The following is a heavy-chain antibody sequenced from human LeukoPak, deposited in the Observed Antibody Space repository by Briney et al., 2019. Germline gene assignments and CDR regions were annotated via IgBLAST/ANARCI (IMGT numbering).Heavy chain of an antibody. V-gene: IGHV4-59*01. CDR1: GGSISSYY. CDR2: IYHTGST. Sequence: SETLSLTCTVSGGSISSYYWSWIRQPPGKGLEWIANIYHTGSTNYNPSLSSRVTISIDTAKHQFSLKLTSVTAADTAVYYCARRGRNSSGWQDYLWGQGTLVTVSS. CDR3: ARRGRNSSGWQDYL. D-gene: IGHD6-25*01. J-gene: IGHJ4*02.